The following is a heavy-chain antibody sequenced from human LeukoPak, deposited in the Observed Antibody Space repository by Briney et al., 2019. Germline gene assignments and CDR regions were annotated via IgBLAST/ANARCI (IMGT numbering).Heavy chain of an antibody. D-gene: IGHD5/OR15-5a*01. CDR2: IYSGGST. CDR1: GFTVSSNY. Sequence: PGGSLRFSCAASGFTVSSNYMSWVRHAPGKGLEWVSVIYSGGSTYYADSVKGRFTISRDNSKNTRYLQMNSLRADNTAVYYCPREVRVWQNDYSDYYMDVWGKGTTVTISS. J-gene: IGHJ6*03. CDR3: PREVRVWQNDYSDYYMDV. V-gene: IGHV3-66*01.